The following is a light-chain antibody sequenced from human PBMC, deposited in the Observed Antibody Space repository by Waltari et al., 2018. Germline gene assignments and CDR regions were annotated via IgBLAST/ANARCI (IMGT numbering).Light chain of an antibody. CDR1: GSNIGAGDD. CDR2: GST. Sequence: QSVLTQPPSVSGAPGQRVTISCTGSGSNIGAGDDVHWSQQLPRAAPKLLIYGSTSRPLGIPDRFFGSTSGTSASLAITGLQAEDEADYYCQSYDTSLRVVFGGGTKLTVL. V-gene: IGLV1-40*01. CDR3: QSYDTSLRVV. J-gene: IGLJ2*01.